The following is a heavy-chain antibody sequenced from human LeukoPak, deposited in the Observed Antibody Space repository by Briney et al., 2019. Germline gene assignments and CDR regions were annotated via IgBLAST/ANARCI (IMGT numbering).Heavy chain of an antibody. CDR2: INPNSGGT. CDR1: GYTFTGYY. D-gene: IGHD3-10*01. V-gene: IGHV1-2*02. J-gene: IGHJ4*02. CDR3: ARGPTAVRGVINDY. Sequence: GASVKVSCKASGYTFTGYYMHWVRQAPGQGLEWMGWINPNSGGTNYAQKFQGRVTMTRDTSISTAYMELSRLRSDDTTVYYCARGPTAVRGVINDYWGQGTLVTVSS.